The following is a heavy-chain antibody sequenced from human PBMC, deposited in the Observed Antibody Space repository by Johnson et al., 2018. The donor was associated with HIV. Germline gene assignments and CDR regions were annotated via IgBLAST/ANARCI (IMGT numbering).Heavy chain of an antibody. CDR3: AKDSSRYYDSRGAFDI. D-gene: IGHD3-22*01. CDR1: GFTFSSYW. J-gene: IGHJ3*02. CDR2: IKQAGSEK. V-gene: IGHV3-7*01. Sequence: VQLVESGGGLVQPGGSLRLSCAASGFTFSSYWMSWVRQAPGKGLEWVANIKQAGSEKYYVDSVKGRFTISRDNAKNSLYLQMNSLRAEDTAVYYCAKDSSRYYDSRGAFDIWGQGTMVTVSS.